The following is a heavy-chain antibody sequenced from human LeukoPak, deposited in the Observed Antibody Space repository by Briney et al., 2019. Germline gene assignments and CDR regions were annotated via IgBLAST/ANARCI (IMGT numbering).Heavy chain of an antibody. Sequence: ASETLSLTCAVSGYSISSGYYWGWIRQPPGKGLEWIGSIYHSGSTYYNPSLKSRVTISVDTSKNQFSLKLSSVTAADTAVYYCARISQLLSDFNWCDPWGQGTLVTVSS. CDR2: IYHSGST. D-gene: IGHD2-2*01. CDR3: ARISQLLSDFNWCDP. CDR1: GYSISSGYY. J-gene: IGHJ5*02. V-gene: IGHV4-38-2*01.